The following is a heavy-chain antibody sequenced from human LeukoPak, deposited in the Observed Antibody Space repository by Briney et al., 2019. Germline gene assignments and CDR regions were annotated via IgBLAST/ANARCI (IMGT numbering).Heavy chain of an antibody. CDR2: INPSGGST. V-gene: IGHV1-46*01. CDR3: ARDEEGGYSSGWSPFDI. D-gene: IGHD6-19*01. J-gene: IGHJ3*02. Sequence: ASVKVSCKASGYTFTSYYMHWVRQAPGQGLEWMGIINPSGGSTSYAQKFQGRVTMTRDTSTSTVYMELSSLRSEDTAVYYCARDEEGGYSSGWSPFDIWGQGTMVTVSS. CDR1: GYTFTSYY.